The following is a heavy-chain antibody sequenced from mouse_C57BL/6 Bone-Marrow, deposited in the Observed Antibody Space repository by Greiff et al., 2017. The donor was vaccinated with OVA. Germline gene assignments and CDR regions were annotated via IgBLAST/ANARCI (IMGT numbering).Heavy chain of an antibody. CDR2: IYPGDGDT. Sequence: VQVVESGPELVKPGASVKISCKASGYAFSSSWMNWVKQRPGKGLEWIGRIYPGDGDTNYNGKFKGKATLTADKSSSTAYMQLSSLTSEDSAVYVCARCSDNSGPAWFAYWGQGTLVTVSA. V-gene: IGHV1-82*01. CDR1: GYAFSSSW. CDR3: ARCSDNSGPAWFAY. J-gene: IGHJ3*01. D-gene: IGHD3-2*02.